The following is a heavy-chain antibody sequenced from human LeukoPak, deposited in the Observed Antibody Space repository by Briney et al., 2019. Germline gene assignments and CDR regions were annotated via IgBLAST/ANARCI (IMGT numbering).Heavy chain of an antibody. Sequence: SETLSLTCTVSGGSISSYYWSWIRQPAGKGLEWIGRIYTSGSTYYNPSLKSRVTISVDTSKNQFSLKLSSVTAADTAVYYCARHPKGYNYDSVVPDWFDPWGQGTLVTVSS. J-gene: IGHJ5*02. CDR2: IYTSGST. V-gene: IGHV4-4*07. CDR1: GGSISSYY. CDR3: ARHPKGYNYDSVVPDWFDP. D-gene: IGHD3-22*01.